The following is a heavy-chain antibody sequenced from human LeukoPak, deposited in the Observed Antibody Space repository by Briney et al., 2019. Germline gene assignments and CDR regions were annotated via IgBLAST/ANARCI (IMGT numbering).Heavy chain of an antibody. CDR3: SRESGPFSPFGY. D-gene: IGHD1-26*01. CDR1: GGSISSTNW. Sequence: PSGTLSLTCGVSGGSISSTNWCSWVRPPPGQVLEVIGEISLSGRTNYNPSLKSRVTMSLDESKNHPSLNLASVTAADTAVYYCSRESGPFSPFGYWGQGTMVTVTS. CDR2: ISLSGRT. V-gene: IGHV4-4*02. J-gene: IGHJ4*02.